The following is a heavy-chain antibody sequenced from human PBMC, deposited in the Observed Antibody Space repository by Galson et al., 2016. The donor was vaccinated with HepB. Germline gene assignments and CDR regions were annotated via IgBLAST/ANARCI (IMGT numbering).Heavy chain of an antibody. CDR3: ARGSEYSSPFYYYYAMDV. Sequence: SETLSLTCSIFGGSISSYYWTWMRQSPGKGLEWIGNIYFTGGTNYNPSLKSRVTISLDTSRNQFSLKLTSVTAADSALYYCARGSEYSSPFYYYYAMDVWGQGTTVTVSS. CDR2: IYFTGGT. D-gene: IGHD6-6*01. CDR1: GGSISSYY. J-gene: IGHJ6*02. V-gene: IGHV4-59*01.